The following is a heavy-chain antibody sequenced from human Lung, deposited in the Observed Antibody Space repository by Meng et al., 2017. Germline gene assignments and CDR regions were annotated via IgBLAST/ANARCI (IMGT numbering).Heavy chain of an antibody. D-gene: IGHD4-23*01. CDR2: QCHADDT. V-gene: IGHV4-39*01. CDR3: ARHTFSGNPGGIDS. Sequence: QLQLRESGPGLVKPSETLSLTCTVSGGPISRTGTCGGWIRQPPGKGLEWIGSQCHADDTYYNPSLMGRVTISVDTSKNQVSLKLTAVIAADTSIYYCARHTFSGNPGGIDSWGQGILVTVSS. CDR1: GGPISRTGTC. J-gene: IGHJ4*02.